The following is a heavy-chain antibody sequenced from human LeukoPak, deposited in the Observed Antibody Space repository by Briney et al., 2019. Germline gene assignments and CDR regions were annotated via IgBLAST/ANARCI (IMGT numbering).Heavy chain of an antibody. Sequence: PSETLSLTCSASGDSISTYHWNWVRKPPGKGLEWIGYMQSTGNSNYNPSLKSRVFMSVDTSKNQFVLNLRSVTAADTAVYYCARDKRHSYSRYLDHWGQGLLVTVSS. V-gene: IGHV4-59*01. D-gene: IGHD5-18*01. J-gene: IGHJ4*02. CDR1: GDSISTYH. CDR2: MQSTGNS. CDR3: ARDKRHSYSRYLDH.